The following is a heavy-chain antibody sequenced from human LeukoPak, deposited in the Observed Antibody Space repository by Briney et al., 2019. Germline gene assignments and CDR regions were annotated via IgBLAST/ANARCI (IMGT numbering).Heavy chain of an antibody. J-gene: IGHJ5*02. CDR1: GGSISSGSYY. CDR3: ARGIWPPNWFDP. Sequence: SETLSLTCTVSGGSISSGSYYWSWIRQPAGKGLEWIGRIYTSGSTNYNPSLKSRVTISVDTSKNQFSLKLSSVTAADTAVYYCARGIWPPNWFDPWGQGTLVTVSS. V-gene: IGHV4-61*02. CDR2: IYTSGST.